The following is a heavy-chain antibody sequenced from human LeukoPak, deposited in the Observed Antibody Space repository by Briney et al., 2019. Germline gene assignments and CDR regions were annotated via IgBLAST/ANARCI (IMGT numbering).Heavy chain of an antibody. CDR2: IPYDGNNK. V-gene: IGHV3-30*04. CDR1: GFTFSSYA. D-gene: IGHD5-18*01. CDR3: ARESGVLRGYSYGQ. Sequence: PGRSLRLSCAVSGFTFSSYAMHWVRQAPGKGLEWVAVIPYDGNNKKYADSVKGRFTISRDNSKNTLYLQMNSLRAEDTAVYYCARESGVLRGYSYGQWGQGILVTVSS. J-gene: IGHJ4*02.